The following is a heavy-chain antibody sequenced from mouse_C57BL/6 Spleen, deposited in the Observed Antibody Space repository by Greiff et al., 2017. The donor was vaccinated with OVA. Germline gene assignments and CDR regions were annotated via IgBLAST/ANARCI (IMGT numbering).Heavy chain of an antibody. D-gene: IGHD2-4*01. J-gene: IGHJ4*01. CDR3: ARDDYDRYYAMDY. V-gene: IGHV5-9*01. Sequence: EVQGVESGGGLVKPGGSLKLSCAASGFTFSSYTMSWVRQTPEKRLEWVATISGGGGNTYYPDSVKGRFTISRDNAKNTLYLQMSSLRSEDTALYYCARDDYDRYYAMDYWGQGTSVTVSS. CDR2: ISGGGGNT. CDR1: GFTFSSYT.